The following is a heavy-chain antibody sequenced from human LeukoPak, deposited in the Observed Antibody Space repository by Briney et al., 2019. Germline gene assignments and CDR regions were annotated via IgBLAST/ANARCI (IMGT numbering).Heavy chain of an antibody. V-gene: IGHV3-74*01. CDR3: AVPPPPGFSYGENLFDY. CDR2: INSAGSST. D-gene: IGHD5-18*01. Sequence: GGPLSLFCAPSGFPFSNYWVHWVRQPTGKALVWVSRINSAGSSTSSADSVKGLFSICRCNAKNTLYLQMNSLRAEDTAVYYCAVPPPPGFSYGENLFDYWGQGTLVTVSS. J-gene: IGHJ4*02. CDR1: GFPFSNYW.